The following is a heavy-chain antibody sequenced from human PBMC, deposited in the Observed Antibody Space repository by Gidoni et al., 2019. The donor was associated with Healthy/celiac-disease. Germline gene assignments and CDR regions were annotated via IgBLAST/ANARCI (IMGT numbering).Heavy chain of an antibody. CDR1: GGSISSSSYY. CDR3: ARLTGQWLVRHYFDY. J-gene: IGHJ4*02. V-gene: IGHV4-39*01. Sequence: QLQLQESGPGLVKPSETLSLTCTVSGGSISSSSYYWGWIRQPPGKGLEWIGSIYYSGSTYYNPSLKSRVTISVDTSKNQFSLKLSSVTAADTAVYYCARLTGQWLVRHYFDYWGQGTLVTVSS. CDR2: IYYSGST. D-gene: IGHD6-19*01.